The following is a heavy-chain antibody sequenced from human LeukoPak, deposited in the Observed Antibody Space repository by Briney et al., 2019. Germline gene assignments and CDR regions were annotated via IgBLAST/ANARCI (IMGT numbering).Heavy chain of an antibody. CDR1: GGSARSYY. D-gene: IGHD1-26*01. V-gene: IGHV4-59*02. J-gene: IGHJ3*02. Sequence: SETLSLTCIVSGGSARSYYWSWIRQPPGEGLEWIAYIHNSGNTNYNPSLKSRVTISVDTSKSQFSLKLRSVTAADTAVYYCVRDWEGFNFDIWGQGTMVTVSS. CDR2: IHNSGNT. CDR3: VRDWEGFNFDI.